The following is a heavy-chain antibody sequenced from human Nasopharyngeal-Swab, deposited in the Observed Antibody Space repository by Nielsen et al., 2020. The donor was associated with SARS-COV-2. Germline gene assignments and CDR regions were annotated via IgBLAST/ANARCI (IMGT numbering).Heavy chain of an antibody. V-gene: IGHV3-7*03. CDR2: IKQDGSET. CDR3: VRVSSGGWYDS. J-gene: IGHJ5*01. CDR1: EFTFSSYW. D-gene: IGHD2-15*01. Sequence: GESLKISCAASEFTFSSYWMNWVRQAPGKGLSWVASIKQDGSETYYVDSVKGRFTISRDNAKNSLYLQMDSLRADDTAMYYCVRVSSGGWYDSWGQGTLVSVSS.